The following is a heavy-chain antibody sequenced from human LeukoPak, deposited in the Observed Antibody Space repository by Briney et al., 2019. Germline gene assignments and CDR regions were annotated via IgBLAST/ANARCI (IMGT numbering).Heavy chain of an antibody. Sequence: PGGSLRLSCAASGFTFSTYSMNWVRQVPGKGLEWVSSLSSSSSSIFYSYSVKGRFTISRDNAKNSVYLQMNSVRDEDTAVYLCARDRVLVDYWGQGTLVTVSS. CDR1: GFTFSTYS. V-gene: IGHV3-21*01. D-gene: IGHD3-3*02. CDR2: LSSSSSSI. CDR3: ARDRVLVDY. J-gene: IGHJ4*02.